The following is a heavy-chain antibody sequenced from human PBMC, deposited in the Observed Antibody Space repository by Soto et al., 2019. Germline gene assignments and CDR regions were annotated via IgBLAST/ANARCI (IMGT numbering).Heavy chain of an antibody. CDR3: VRVAKGKAVGAFDY. D-gene: IGHD6-13*01. V-gene: IGHV3-30-3*01. Sequence: QVQLVESGGGVVQPGRSLRLSCAASGFTFRSYAMHWVRQAPGKGLEWVAVVSFDGTNKYYADSVTGRFTISRDNSKNTLYLQVNSLRAEDTAVFYCVRVAKGKAVGAFDYWGQGTLVTVSS. CDR2: VSFDGTNK. CDR1: GFTFRSYA. J-gene: IGHJ4*02.